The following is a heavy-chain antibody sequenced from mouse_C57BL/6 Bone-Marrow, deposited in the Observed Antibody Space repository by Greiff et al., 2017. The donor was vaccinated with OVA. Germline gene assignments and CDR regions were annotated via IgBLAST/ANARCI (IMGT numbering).Heavy chain of an antibody. CDR1: GYSFTSYY. D-gene: IGHD4-1*01. V-gene: IGHV1-66*01. CDR3: ARRDWDVDYFDY. J-gene: IGHJ2*01. Sequence: VQLQESGPELVKPGASVKISCKASGYSFTSYYIHWVKQRPGQGLEWIGWIYPGSGNTKYNEKFKGKATLTADTSSSTAYMQLSSLTSEDSAVYYCARRDWDVDYFDYWGQGTTLTVSS. CDR2: IYPGSGNT.